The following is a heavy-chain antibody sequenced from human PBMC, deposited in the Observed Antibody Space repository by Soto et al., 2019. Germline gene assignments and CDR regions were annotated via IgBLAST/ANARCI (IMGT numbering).Heavy chain of an antibody. CDR1: GYTFTNYG. CDR2: ISAYNGNT. V-gene: IGHV1-18*01. CDR3: ARVGVLAAAGTDDAFDI. Sequence: ASVKVSCKASGYTFTNYGISWVRQAPGQGLEWMGWISAYNGNTNYAQKLQGRVTMTTDTSTSTAYMEPRSLRSDDTAVYYCARVGVLAAAGTDDAFDIWGQGTMVTVSS. J-gene: IGHJ3*02. D-gene: IGHD6-13*01.